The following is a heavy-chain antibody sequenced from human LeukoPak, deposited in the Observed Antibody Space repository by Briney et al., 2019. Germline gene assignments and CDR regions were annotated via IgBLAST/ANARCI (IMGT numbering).Heavy chain of an antibody. J-gene: IGHJ4*02. CDR1: GFTFSSYW. D-gene: IGHD6-19*01. CDR2: IKQDGSEK. Sequence: GGSLRLSCAASGFTFSSYWMSWVRQAPGKGLEWVANIKQDGSEKYYVDSVKGRFTISRDNAKNSLYLQMNSLRAEDTAVYYCARGGWQWLVQRKHFDYWGQGTLVTVSS. V-gene: IGHV3-7*01. CDR3: ARGGWQWLVQRKHFDY.